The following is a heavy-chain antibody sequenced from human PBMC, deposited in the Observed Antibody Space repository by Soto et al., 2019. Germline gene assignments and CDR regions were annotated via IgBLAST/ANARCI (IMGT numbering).Heavy chain of an antibody. D-gene: IGHD2-8*01. CDR3: ASGTNGACFVY. CDR2: ISSRSSTI. J-gene: IGHJ4*02. V-gene: IGHV3-11*01. CDR1: GFTFSDYY. Sequence: QVQLVESGGGLVKPGGSLRLSCAASGFTFSDYYMSWIRQAPGKGLEWVSYISSRSSTIFYADSVKGRFTISRDNVKNSLYLKMTSLRAEDTAVYYCASGTNGACFVYWGQGILVTVSS.